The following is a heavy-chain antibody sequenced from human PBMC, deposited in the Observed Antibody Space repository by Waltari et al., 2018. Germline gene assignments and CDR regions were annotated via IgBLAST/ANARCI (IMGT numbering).Heavy chain of an antibody. CDR2: IYHSGRT. J-gene: IGHJ4*02. V-gene: IGHV4-38-2*01. CDR3: ARLSSRDYYDSSGP. D-gene: IGHD3-22*01. Sequence: QVQLQESGPGLVKPSETLSLTCAVSGYSISSGYYWGWIRQPPGKGLEWIGSIYHSGRTYYNPSLKSRVTISVDTSKNQFSLKLSSVTAADTAVYYCARLSSRDYYDSSGPWGQGTLVTVSS. CDR1: GYSISSGYY.